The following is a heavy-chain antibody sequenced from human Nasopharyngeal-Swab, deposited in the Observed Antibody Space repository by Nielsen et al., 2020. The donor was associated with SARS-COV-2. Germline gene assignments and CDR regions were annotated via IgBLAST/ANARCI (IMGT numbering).Heavy chain of an antibody. CDR2: IWYDGSNK. CDR1: GFTFSSYG. CDR3: ARQPWGQWLAYYYYGMDV. V-gene: IGHV3-33*01. D-gene: IGHD6-19*01. Sequence: GGSLRLSCAASGFTFSSYGMHWVRQAPGKGLEWVAVIWYDGSNKYYADSVKGRFTISRDNSENTLYLQMNSLRAEDTAVYYCARQPWGQWLAYYYYGMDVWGQGTTVTVSS. J-gene: IGHJ6*02.